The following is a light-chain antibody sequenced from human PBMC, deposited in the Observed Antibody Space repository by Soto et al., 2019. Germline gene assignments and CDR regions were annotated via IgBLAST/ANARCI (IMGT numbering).Light chain of an antibody. CDR2: DVS. Sequence: QSALTQPRSVSGSPGQSVTLSCTGTSNDVGGYNYVSWYQQYPGKAPKVMIYDVSNRPSGVPNRFSGSKSGNTASLTISELQSEDEADYYCSSYTSSSTVIFGGGTKLTVL. CDR3: SSYTSSSTVI. CDR1: SNDVGGYNY. J-gene: IGLJ2*01. V-gene: IGLV2-11*01.